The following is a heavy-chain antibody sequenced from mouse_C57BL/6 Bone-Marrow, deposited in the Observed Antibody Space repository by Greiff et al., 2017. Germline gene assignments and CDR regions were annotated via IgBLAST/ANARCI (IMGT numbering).Heavy chain of an antibody. Sequence: QVQLKQSGPGLVQPSQSLSITCTVSGFSLTRYGVHWVRQSPGKGLEWLGVIWRGGSTDYNAAFMSRLSITQDNSKSQVFFKMNSLQADDTAIYYCAKTHYYGSSEAMDYWGQGTSVTVSS. CDR3: AKTHYYGSSEAMDY. CDR1: GFSLTRYG. V-gene: IGHV2-5*01. CDR2: IWRGGST. J-gene: IGHJ4*01. D-gene: IGHD1-1*01.